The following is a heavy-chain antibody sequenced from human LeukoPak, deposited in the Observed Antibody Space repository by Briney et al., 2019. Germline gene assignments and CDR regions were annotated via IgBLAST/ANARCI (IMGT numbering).Heavy chain of an antibody. Sequence: ASVKVSCKASGYTFTSYYMHWVRQAPGQGLEWMGWINPNSGGTNYAQKLQGRVTMTTDTSTSTAYMELRSLRSDDTAVYYCARGTVGANYYYYYMDVWGKGTTVTISS. CDR1: GYTFTSYY. D-gene: IGHD1-26*01. CDR3: ARGTVGANYYYYYMDV. V-gene: IGHV1-2*02. J-gene: IGHJ6*03. CDR2: INPNSGGT.